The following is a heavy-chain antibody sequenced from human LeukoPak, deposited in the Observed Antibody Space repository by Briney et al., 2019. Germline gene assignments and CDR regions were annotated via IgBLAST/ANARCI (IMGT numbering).Heavy chain of an antibody. CDR3: ARGGGLLWLGEFPNCFDT. V-gene: IGHV3-23*01. D-gene: IGHD3-10*01. CDR2: ISAGGGST. Sequence: GGSLRLSCAASGSTFSSYAMSWVRQAPGKGLEYVSTISAGGGSTFYADSMKGRSTISRDNFRSTVYLQMNSLRVEDTAVYYCARGGGLLWLGEFPNCFDTWGQGTLVTVSS. J-gene: IGHJ5*02. CDR1: GSTFSSYA.